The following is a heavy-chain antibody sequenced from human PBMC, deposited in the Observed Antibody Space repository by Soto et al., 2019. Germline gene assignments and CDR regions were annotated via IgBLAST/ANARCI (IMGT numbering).Heavy chain of an antibody. CDR2: INPNSGGT. CDR1: GYTFTGYY. J-gene: IGHJ3*02. D-gene: IGHD7-27*01. V-gene: IGHV1-2*04. Sequence: ASVKVSCKASGYTFTGYYMHWVRQAPGQGLEWMGWINPNSGGTNYAQKFQGWVTMTRDTSISTAYMELSRLRSDDTAVYYCARIRTGDFVDDAFAIWGQGTMVTVSS. CDR3: ARIRTGDFVDDAFAI.